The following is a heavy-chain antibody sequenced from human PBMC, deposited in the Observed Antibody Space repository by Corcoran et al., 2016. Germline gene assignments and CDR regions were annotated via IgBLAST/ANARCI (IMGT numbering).Heavy chain of an antibody. CDR1: GGSISSYY. J-gene: IGHJ4*02. D-gene: IGHD6-6*01. CDR2: IYYSGST. V-gene: IGHV4-59*01. CDR3: ARGGLGSASSYDY. Sequence: QVQLQESGPGLVKPSETLSLTCTVSGGSISSYYWSWIRQPPGKGLEWIGYIYYSGSTKYNPSLKSRVTISVDTSKNQFSLKLSSVTAADTAVYYCARGGLGSASSYDYWGQGTLVTVSS.